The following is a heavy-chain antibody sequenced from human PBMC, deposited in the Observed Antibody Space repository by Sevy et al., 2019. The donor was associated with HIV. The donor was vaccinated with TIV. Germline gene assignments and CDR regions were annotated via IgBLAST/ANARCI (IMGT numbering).Heavy chain of an antibody. CDR2: INHSGST. J-gene: IGHJ6*02. CDR3: ARGRGSVYYGSWSYAYYYYYGMDV. Sequence: SETLSLTCAVYGGSFSGYYWSWIRQPPGKGLEWIGEINHSGSTNYNPSLKSRVTISVDTSKNQFSLKLSSVTAADTDVYYCARGRGSVYYGSWSYAYYYYYGMDVWGQGTTVTVSS. V-gene: IGHV4-34*01. D-gene: IGHD3-10*01. CDR1: GGSFSGYY.